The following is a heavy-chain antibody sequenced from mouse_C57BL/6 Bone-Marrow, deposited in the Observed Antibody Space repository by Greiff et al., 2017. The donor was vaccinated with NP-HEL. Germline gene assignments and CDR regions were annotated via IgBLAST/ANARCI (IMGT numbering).Heavy chain of an antibody. J-gene: IGHJ3*01. V-gene: IGHV1-7*01. CDR2: INPSSGYT. Sequence: QVQLKQSGAELAKPGASVKLSCKASGYTFTSYWMHWVKQRPGQGLEWIGYINPSSGYTKYNQKFKDKATLTADKSSSTAYMQLSSLTYEDSAVYYCARSAYYYGSGPWFAYWGQGTLVTVSA. CDR3: ARSAYYYGSGPWFAY. CDR1: GYTFTSYW. D-gene: IGHD1-1*01.